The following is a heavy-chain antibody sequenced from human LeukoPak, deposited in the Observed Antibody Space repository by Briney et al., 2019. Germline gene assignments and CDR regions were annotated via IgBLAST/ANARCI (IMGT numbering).Heavy chain of an antibody. CDR2: ISYDGSNK. CDR1: GFTFSSYA. J-gene: IGHJ4*02. CDR3: ARVKSGYSGYGLDY. D-gene: IGHD5-12*01. Sequence: GGSLRLSCAASGFTFSSYAMHWVRQAPGKGLEWVAVISYDGSNKYYADSVKGRFTISRDNSKDKLYLQMNSLRAEDTAVYYCARVKSGYSGYGLDYWGQGTLVTVSS. V-gene: IGHV3-30*04.